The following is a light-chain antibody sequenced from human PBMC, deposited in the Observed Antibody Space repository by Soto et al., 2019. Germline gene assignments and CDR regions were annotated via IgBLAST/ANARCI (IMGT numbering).Light chain of an antibody. CDR3: QQYNDWPPFT. Sequence: EIVMTQSPATLSVSPGERATLSCRASQTVSSNLAWYQQKPGQAPRLLIHGASTRPAAIPARFSGSGSGTEFTLAISGLQSEDVAVYYCQQYNDWPPFTVGPGTRVDIK. V-gene: IGKV3-15*01. CDR1: QTVSSN. CDR2: GAS. J-gene: IGKJ3*01.